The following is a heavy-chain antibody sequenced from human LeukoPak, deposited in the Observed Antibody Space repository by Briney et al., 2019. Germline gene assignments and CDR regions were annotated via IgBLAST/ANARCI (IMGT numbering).Heavy chain of an antibody. V-gene: IGHV4-61*02. CDR3: ARGVEMATSFDY. D-gene: IGHD5-24*01. CDR1: GDSISSGDYY. J-gene: IGHJ4*02. CDR2: ISSSGST. Sequence: SETLSLTCTVSGDSISSGDYYWSWIRQPAGKGLEWIGRISSSGSTNYNPSLKSRVTISVDTSKNQFSLKLSSVTAADTAVYYCARGVEMATSFDYWGQGTLVTVSS.